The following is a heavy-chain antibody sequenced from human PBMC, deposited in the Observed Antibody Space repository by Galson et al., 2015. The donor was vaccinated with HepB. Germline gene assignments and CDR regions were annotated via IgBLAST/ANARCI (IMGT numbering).Heavy chain of an antibody. CDR1: GFTFSSYA. V-gene: IGHV3-30*04. J-gene: IGHJ6*02. Sequence: SLRLSCAASGFTFSSYAMHWVRQAPGKGLEWVAVISYDGSNKYYADSVKGRFTISRDNSKNTLYLQMNSLRAEDTAVYYCARDPLMSSGYQPDYYYYGMDVWGQGTTVTVSS. CDR2: ISYDGSNK. CDR3: ARDPLMSSGYQPDYYYYGMDV. D-gene: IGHD3-22*01.